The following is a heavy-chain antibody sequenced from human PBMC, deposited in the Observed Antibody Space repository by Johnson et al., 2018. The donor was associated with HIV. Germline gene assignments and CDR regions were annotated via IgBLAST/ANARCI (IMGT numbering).Heavy chain of an antibody. J-gene: IGHJ3*02. V-gene: IGHV3-7*01. D-gene: IGHD6-19*01. CDR2: IKQDGSEK. CDR1: GFTFSRYW. CDR3: TGGWYNLSAFDI. Sequence: VQLVDSGEGLVQPGGSLRVSCAASGFTFSRYWMSWVRQAPGKGLEWVANIKQDGSEKYYVDSVKGRFTISRDNAKNALYLQMSSLRAEDTSMYYCTGGWYNLSAFDIWGQGTMVTVSS.